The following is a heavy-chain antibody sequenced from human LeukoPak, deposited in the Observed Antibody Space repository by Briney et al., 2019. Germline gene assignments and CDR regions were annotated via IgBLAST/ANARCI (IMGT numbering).Heavy chain of an antibody. CDR2: ISYDGSNK. J-gene: IGHJ5*02. CDR1: GFTFSSYG. D-gene: IGHD3-10*01. V-gene: IGHV3-30*18. CDR3: AKDQIRRSGSGSYYNSDPSYNWFDP. Sequence: PGGSLRLSCAASGFTFSSYGMHWVRQAPGKGLEWVAVISYDGSNKYYADSVKGRFTISRDNSKNTLYLQMNSLRAEDTAVYYCAKDQIRRSGSGSYYNSDPSYNWFDPWGQGTLVTVSS.